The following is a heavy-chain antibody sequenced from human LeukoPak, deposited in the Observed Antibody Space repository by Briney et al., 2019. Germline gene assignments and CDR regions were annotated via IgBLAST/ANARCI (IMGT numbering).Heavy chain of an antibody. Sequence: PGRSLRLSCAASGFTFSSYGMHWVRQAPGKGLEWVAVISYDGNDKYYTDSVKGRFTISRDNSKNTLFLQVNSLRAEDTAVYYCATDLGPQVLWDLFDCWGHGTLVTVSS. CDR2: ISYDGNDK. V-gene: IGHV3-30*03. J-gene: IGHJ4*01. CDR1: GFTFSSYG. CDR3: ATDLGPQVLWDLFDC. D-gene: IGHD2-2*01.